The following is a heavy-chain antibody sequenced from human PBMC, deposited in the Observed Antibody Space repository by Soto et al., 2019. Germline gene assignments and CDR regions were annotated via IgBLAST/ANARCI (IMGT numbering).Heavy chain of an antibody. J-gene: IGHJ4*02. CDR2: INSDGSST. CDR1: GFSFSSYW. Sequence: GGSLRLSCAASGFSFSSYWMHWVRQAPGKGLVWVSRINSDGSSTNYADSVKGRFTISRDNAKNTLYLQMNSLRAEDTAVYFCARDLNRYYFDFRGQGTLVTVSS. CDR3: ARDLNRYYFDF. V-gene: IGHV3-74*01.